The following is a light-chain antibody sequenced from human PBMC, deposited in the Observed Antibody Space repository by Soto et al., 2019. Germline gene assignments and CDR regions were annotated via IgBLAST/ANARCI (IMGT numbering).Light chain of an antibody. CDR1: QNIGDNY. Sequence: IVLTQSPGTLSLSPGDRATLSCRASQNIGDNYLAWYQQKPGQAPRLLIYDASRRATGIPERFSGSGSGTDFTLTINRLEPEDFAVYCCQQYGTSPITFGQGARLEIK. CDR2: DAS. J-gene: IGKJ5*01. V-gene: IGKV3-20*01. CDR3: QQYGTSPIT.